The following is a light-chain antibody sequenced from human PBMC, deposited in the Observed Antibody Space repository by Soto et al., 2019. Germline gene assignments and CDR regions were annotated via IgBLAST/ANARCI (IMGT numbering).Light chain of an antibody. V-gene: IGLV1-51*01. CDR2: NNN. CDR1: SSNIGKNY. CDR3: GTWDSSLSAVV. J-gene: IGLJ2*01. Sequence: QSVLTLPPSMSAAPGQKVTISCSGSSSNIGKNYLFWYQQLPGTAPKLLIYNNNKRPSGIPDRFSGSKSGTSATLGITGLQTGDEADYYCGTWDSSLSAVVFGGGTKLTV.